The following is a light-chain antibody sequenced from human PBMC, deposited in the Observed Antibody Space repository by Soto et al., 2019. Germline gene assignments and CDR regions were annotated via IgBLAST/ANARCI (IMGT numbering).Light chain of an antibody. V-gene: IGKV1-5*03. J-gene: IGKJ1*01. CDR1: QSISSY. CDR2: KAS. Sequence: DIQMTQSPSSLSASVADRITITCRASQSISSYLNWYQQKPGKAPKLLINKASTLKSGVPSRFSGSGSGTEFTLTISSLQPDDFATYYCQHYNSYSEAFGQGTKVDIK. CDR3: QHYNSYSEA.